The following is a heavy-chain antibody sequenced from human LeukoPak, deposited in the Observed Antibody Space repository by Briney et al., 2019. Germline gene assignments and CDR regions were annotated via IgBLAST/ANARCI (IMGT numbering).Heavy chain of an antibody. V-gene: IGHV4-59*08. Sequence: SETLSLTCTVSGGSMSPYYWSWMRQPPGKGPEYVGYIFYTGGANYNPSLKRRVTVSLDTSKNQFSLKLSSVTATDTAVYYCARLGFCRGDNCLDDYWGQGTLVTVSS. J-gene: IGHJ4*02. D-gene: IGHD2-15*01. CDR3: ARLGFCRGDNCLDDY. CDR1: GGSMSPYY. CDR2: IFYTGGA.